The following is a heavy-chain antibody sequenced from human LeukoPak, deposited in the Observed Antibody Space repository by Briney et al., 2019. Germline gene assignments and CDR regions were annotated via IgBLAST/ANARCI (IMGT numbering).Heavy chain of an antibody. CDR1: GFTFSSYA. D-gene: IGHD5-18*01. J-gene: IGHJ4*02. CDR3: AKEGRKTGNTYGYEFDS. CDR2: VSSSGGST. V-gene: IGHV3-23*01. Sequence: GGSLRLSCAASGFTFSSYAMSWVRPAPGKGLEWVSAVSSSGGSTNYADYVKGLFTISRDNSKNTVYLHMNNLRAEDTAVYYCAKEGRKTGNTYGYEFDSWGQGTLVTVSS.